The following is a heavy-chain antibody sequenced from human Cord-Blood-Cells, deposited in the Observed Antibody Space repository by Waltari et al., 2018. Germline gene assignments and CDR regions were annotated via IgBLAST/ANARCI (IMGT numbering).Heavy chain of an antibody. CDR1: GLTFSSYG. V-gene: IGHV3-21*01. CDR3: ARASSSSWYFDY. J-gene: IGHJ4*02. CDR2: ISSSSSYI. D-gene: IGHD6-13*01. Sequence: ELQLVESGVGLVKPGGSLLLYFAASGLTFSSYGMKWVRQAPGKGLEWVSSISSSSSYIYYADSVKGRFTISRDNAKNSLYLQMNSLRAEDTAVYYCARASSSSWYFDYWGQGTLVTVSS.